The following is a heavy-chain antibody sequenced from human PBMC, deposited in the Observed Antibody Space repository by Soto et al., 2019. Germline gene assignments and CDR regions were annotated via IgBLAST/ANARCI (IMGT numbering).Heavy chain of an antibody. J-gene: IGHJ4*02. CDR3: ARDLSRGITMIGLEIHF. D-gene: IGHD3-22*01. Sequence: GGSLRLSCAASGFIFSGYYMTWIRQAPGKGLEWVSYISGSGSHIYYADSVKGRFTISRDNAKNSLYLQLNSLRVEDTAVYYCARDLSRGITMIGLEIHFWGQGTPVTVSS. CDR1: GFIFSGYY. CDR2: ISGSGSHI. V-gene: IGHV3-11*01.